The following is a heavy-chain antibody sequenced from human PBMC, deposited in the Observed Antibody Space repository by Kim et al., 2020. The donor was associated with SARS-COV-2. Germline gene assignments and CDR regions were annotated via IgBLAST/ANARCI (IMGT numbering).Heavy chain of an antibody. CDR2: ISWNGGDI. CDR3: AKDIAICGYYYYALDV. D-gene: IGHD3-3*01. J-gene: IGHJ6*02. V-gene: IGHV3-9*01. Sequence: GGSLRLSCAVSGFTFDDYAIHWVRQAPGRGLEWVSGISWNGGDIAYADSVKGRFTISRDNARNSLYLQMNSLRPEDTALYYCAKDIAICGYYYYALDVWGRGTTVTVSS. CDR1: GFTFDDYA.